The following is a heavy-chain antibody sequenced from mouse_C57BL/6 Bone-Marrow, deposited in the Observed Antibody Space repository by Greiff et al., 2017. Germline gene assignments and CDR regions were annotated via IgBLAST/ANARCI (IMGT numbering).Heavy chain of an antibody. CDR2: ISSGSSTI. CDR3: ARGGEGRPLDY. J-gene: IGHJ2*01. CDR1: GFTFSDYG. Sequence: EVKLVESGGGLVKPGGSLKLSCAASGFTFSDYGMHWVRQAPEKGLEWVAYISSGSSTIYYADTVKGRLTISRDNAKNTLFLQMTSLRSEDTAMYYCARGGEGRPLDYWGQGTTLTVSS. V-gene: IGHV5-17*01. D-gene: IGHD2-14*01.